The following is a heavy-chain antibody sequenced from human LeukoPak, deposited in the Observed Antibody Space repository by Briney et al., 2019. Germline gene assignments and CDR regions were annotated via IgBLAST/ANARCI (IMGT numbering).Heavy chain of an antibody. Sequence: GGSLRLSCAASGFTFSSYGMHWVRQAPGKGLEWVAVISYDGSNKYYADSVKGRFTISRDNSKNTLYLQMNSLRAEDTAVYYCAKASSDYGGNPGFDYWGQGTLVTVSS. J-gene: IGHJ4*02. CDR1: GFTFSSYG. D-gene: IGHD4-23*01. CDR3: AKASSDYGGNPGFDY. V-gene: IGHV3-30*18. CDR2: ISYDGSNK.